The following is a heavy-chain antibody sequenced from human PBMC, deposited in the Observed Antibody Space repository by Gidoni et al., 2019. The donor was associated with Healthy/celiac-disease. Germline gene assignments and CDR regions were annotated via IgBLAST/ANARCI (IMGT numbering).Heavy chain of an antibody. V-gene: IGHV4-34*01. CDR1: GGSFSGDY. CDR2: IKHRGST. CDR3: ARGNGGSGYSRY. J-gene: IGHJ4*02. D-gene: IGHD3-22*01. Sequence: QVQLQQWGAGLLKPSETLSLTCAVDGGSFSGDYWSWIRQPPGKGLEWIGEIKHRGSTNYNPSLKSRVTISVDTSKNQFSLKLSSVTAADTAVYYCARGNGGSGYSRYWGQGTLVTVSS.